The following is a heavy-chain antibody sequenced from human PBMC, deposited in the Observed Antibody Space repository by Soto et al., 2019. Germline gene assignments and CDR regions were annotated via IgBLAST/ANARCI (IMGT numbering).Heavy chain of an antibody. CDR2: IYWDGDK. J-gene: IGHJ4*02. D-gene: IGHD3-3*01. Sequence: QITLNESGPTQVKPRQTLTLTCTFSGFSLTTSGVGVGWIRQSPGKAPEWLALIYWDGDKRYSPSLKSRLTLTKDTSKNQVVLTMADLDPADTATYYCAHRVLRTVFGLVTTTAIYFDFWGQGTPVAVSS. V-gene: IGHV2-5*02. CDR1: GFSLTTSGVG. CDR3: AHRVLRTVFGLVTTTAIYFDF.